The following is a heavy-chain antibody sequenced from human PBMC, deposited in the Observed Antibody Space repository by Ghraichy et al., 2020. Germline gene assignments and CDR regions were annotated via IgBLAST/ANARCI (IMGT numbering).Heavy chain of an antibody. CDR1: GVSVRSDH. V-gene: IGHV3-53*01. Sequence: GSLRLSCVASGVSVRSDHMSWVRQAAGRGLEWVSIIYSGSTTTYYADSVKGRFTISRHSSKNTLYLQMNSLRAEDMALYYCARGGSGSEYWGQGTLVTVSS. CDR3: ARGGSGSEY. CDR2: IYSGSTTT. D-gene: IGHD6-19*01. J-gene: IGHJ4*02.